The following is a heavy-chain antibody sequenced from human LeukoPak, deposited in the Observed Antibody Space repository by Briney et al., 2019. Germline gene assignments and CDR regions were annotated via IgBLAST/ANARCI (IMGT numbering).Heavy chain of an antibody. D-gene: IGHD4-11*01. V-gene: IGHV4-39*07. CDR2: IYYSGSP. CDR1: GGSISSGSYY. J-gene: IGHJ4*02. CDR3: AKGTVITSDYFDN. Sequence: SETLSLTCTVSGGSISSGSYYWGWIRQPPGKGLEWIGSIYYSGSPNHNPSLKSRVTMSLDRSKNQFSLRLSSVTAADTAVYYCAKGTVITSDYFDNWGQGTLVTVSS.